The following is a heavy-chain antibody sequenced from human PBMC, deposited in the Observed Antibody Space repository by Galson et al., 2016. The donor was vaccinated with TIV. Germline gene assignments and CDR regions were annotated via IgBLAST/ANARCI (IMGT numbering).Heavy chain of an antibody. CDR2: INTNGQTT. D-gene: IGHD3/OR15-3a*01. CDR3: AREGLARKKWLDY. J-gene: IGHJ4*02. Sequence: SLRLSCAASDFTFNSYVMHWVRQAPGKGLEYVSGINTNGQTTYYSNSVRGRFTISRDNSKNTIYLQMGSLSAEDMGVYYCAREGLARKKWLDYWGQGALVTVSS. V-gene: IGHV3-64*01. CDR1: DFTFNSYV.